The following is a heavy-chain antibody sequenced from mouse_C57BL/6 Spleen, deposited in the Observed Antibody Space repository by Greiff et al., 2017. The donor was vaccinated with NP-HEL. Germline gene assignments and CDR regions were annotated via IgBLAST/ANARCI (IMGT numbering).Heavy chain of an antibody. J-gene: IGHJ1*03. V-gene: IGHV1-81*01. CDR3: APCYSNYWYFDV. CDR2: IYPRSGNT. CDR1: GYTFTSYG. D-gene: IGHD2-5*01. Sequence: QVQLQQSGAELARPGASVKLSCKASGYTFTSYGISWVKQRTGQGLEWIGEIYPRSGNTYYNEKFKGKATLTADKSSSTAYMELRSLTSEDSAVYFCAPCYSNYWYFDVWGTGTTVTVSS.